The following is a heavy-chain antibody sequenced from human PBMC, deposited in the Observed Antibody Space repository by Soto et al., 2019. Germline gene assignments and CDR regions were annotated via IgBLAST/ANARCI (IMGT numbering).Heavy chain of an antibody. V-gene: IGHV1-8*01. D-gene: IGHD3-3*01. CDR2: MNPNSGNT. CDR3: ARVGGGYYSRGTTGWFDP. J-gene: IGHJ5*02. CDR1: GYTFTSYD. Sequence: QVQLVQSGAEVQKPGASVKVSCKASGYTFTSYDINWVRQATGQGLEWMGWMNPNSGNTGYAQKFQGRVTMTRNTSISTAYMELSSLRSEDTAVYYCARVGGGYYSRGTTGWFDPWGQGTLVTVSS.